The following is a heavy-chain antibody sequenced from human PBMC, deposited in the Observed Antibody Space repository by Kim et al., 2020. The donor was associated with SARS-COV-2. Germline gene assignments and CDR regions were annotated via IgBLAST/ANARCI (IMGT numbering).Heavy chain of an antibody. J-gene: IGHJ4*02. CDR3: AKDRNMVVASSGFDY. CDR2: ISNDGNDK. V-gene: IGHV3-30*18. CDR1: GFTFSNYA. D-gene: IGHD2-15*01. Sequence: GGSLRLSCVVSGFTFSNYAMHWVRQAPGKGLEWVALISNDGNDKDYGDSVKGRFRISRDNSKNTLYLQMESLRDEDTAVYYCAKDRNMVVASSGFDYWGQGTLLTLYS.